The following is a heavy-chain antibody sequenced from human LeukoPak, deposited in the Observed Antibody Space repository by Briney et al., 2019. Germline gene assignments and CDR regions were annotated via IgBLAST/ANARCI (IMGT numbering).Heavy chain of an antibody. Sequence: SVKVSCKASGGTFSSYAISWVRQAPGQGLEWMGRIIPILGIANYAQKFQGRVTITADKSTSTAYMELSSLRSEDTAVYYCARDNYYDSSGGEYYFDYWGQGTLVTVSS. J-gene: IGHJ4*02. CDR2: IIPILGIA. D-gene: IGHD3-22*01. V-gene: IGHV1-69*04. CDR3: ARDNYYDSSGGEYYFDY. CDR1: GGTFSSYA.